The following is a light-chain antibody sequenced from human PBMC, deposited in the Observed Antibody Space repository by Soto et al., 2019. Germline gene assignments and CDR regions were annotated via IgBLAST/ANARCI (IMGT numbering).Light chain of an antibody. CDR3: CSYAGRYTFDVV. CDR2: DVT. Sequence: QSALTQPRSVSGSPGQSVTISCTGTSSDVGGYNYVSWYQQHPGKAPKLMIHDVTKRPPGVPDRFSGSKSGNTASLTISGLQAEDEPDYYCCSYAGRYTFDVVFGGGTKLTVL. J-gene: IGLJ2*01. V-gene: IGLV2-11*01. CDR1: SSDVGGYNY.